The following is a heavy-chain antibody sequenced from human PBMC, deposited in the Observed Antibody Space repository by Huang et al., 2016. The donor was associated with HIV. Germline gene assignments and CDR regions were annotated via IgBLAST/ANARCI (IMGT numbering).Heavy chain of an antibody. V-gene: IGHV1-18*01. CDR1: GYTFSSFG. J-gene: IGHJ6*03. D-gene: IGHD5-18*01. Sequence: QVQLVQSGAEVKKPGASVKVSCKASGYTFSSFGISWVRQAPGQGLEWGGWISVYNGNTKFAQKFQGRLTITTDTSTSTAYMELRSLRSDDTAVYYCARGGGIQLWLLGYYYMDVWGNGTTVTVSS. CDR2: ISVYNGNT. CDR3: ARGGGIQLWLLGYYYMDV.